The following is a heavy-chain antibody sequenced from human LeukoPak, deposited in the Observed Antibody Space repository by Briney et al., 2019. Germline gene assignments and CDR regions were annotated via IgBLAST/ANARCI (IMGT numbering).Heavy chain of an antibody. D-gene: IGHD1-26*01. V-gene: IGHV3-23*01. Sequence: PGGSLRLSCAASGFTFGSYALSWIRQAPGKGLEWVSVISITGNKKHYADSVKGRFTISRDDSKNTLYLQMYGLRADDTAVYYCAKRSSQGVEPTAWRVYDYWGQGTLVTVSS. CDR2: ISITGNKK. CDR1: GFTFGSYA. J-gene: IGHJ4*02. CDR3: AKRSSQGVEPTAWRVYDY.